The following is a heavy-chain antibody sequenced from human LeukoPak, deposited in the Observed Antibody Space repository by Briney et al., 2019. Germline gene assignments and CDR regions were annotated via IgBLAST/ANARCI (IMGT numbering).Heavy chain of an antibody. CDR2: IGYDGSNK. D-gene: IGHD6-13*01. J-gene: IGHJ6*03. V-gene: IGHV3-30*02. CDR3: AKDPSSSWATRYYYYMDV. CDR1: GFTFSSYG. Sequence: GGSLRLSCAASGFTFSSYGMHWVRQALGKGLVWVAFIGYDGSNKYYADSVKGRFTISRDNSKNTLYLQMNSLRAEDTAVYYCAKDPSSSWATRYYYYMDVWGKGTTVTVSS.